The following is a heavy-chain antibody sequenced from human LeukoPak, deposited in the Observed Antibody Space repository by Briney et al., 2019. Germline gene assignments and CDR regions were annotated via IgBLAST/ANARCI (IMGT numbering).Heavy chain of an antibody. CDR3: ARPGGNQPNDYWYFDL. D-gene: IGHD4-23*01. J-gene: IGHJ2*01. CDR2: IYGRGST. Sequence: GGSLRVSCEVSGFSVSSSFLTWVRQAPGKGLEWVSVIYGRGSTYYADSVKGRFTISRDSSRNTLFLQMNSLRGEDTALYYCARPGGNQPNDYWYFDLWGQGTLVSLSS. V-gene: IGHV3-66*04. CDR1: GFSVSSSF.